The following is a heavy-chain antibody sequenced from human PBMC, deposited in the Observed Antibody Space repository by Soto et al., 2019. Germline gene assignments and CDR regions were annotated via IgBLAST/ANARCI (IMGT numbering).Heavy chain of an antibody. V-gene: IGHV3-48*02. CDR1: GFTFSSYI. CDR2: ISSSSSTI. Sequence: GGSLRLSCAASGFTFSSYIMNWVRQAPGKGLEWVSYISSSSSTIYYADSVKGRFTISRDNAKNSLYLQMNSLRDEDTAVYYCARGEYSRYDYPSNYSYGMHVWGPGTTVTV. CDR3: ARGEYSRYDYPSNYSYGMHV. D-gene: IGHD5-12*01. J-gene: IGHJ6*02.